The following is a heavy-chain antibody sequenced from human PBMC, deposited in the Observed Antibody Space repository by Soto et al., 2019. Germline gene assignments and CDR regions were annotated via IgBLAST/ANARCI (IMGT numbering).Heavy chain of an antibody. D-gene: IGHD6-6*01. CDR1: GGSISSSNW. Sequence: SETLSLTCAVSGGSISSSNWWSWVRQPPGKGLEWIGEIYHSGSTNYNPSLKSRVTISVDKSKNQFSLKLSSVTAADTAVYYCVRQTYGSSSNFDYWGQGTLVTVSS. CDR2: IYHSGST. V-gene: IGHV4-4*02. J-gene: IGHJ4*02. CDR3: VRQTYGSSSNFDY.